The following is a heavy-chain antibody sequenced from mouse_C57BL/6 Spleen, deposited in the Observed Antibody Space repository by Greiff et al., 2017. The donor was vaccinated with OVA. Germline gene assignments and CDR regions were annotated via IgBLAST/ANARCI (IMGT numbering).Heavy chain of an antibody. Sequence: QVQRQQPGAELVRPGSSVKLSCKASGYTFTSYWMHWVKQRPIQGLEWIGNIDPSDSETHYNQKFKDKATLTVDKSSSTAYMQLSSLTSEDSAVYYCAREGNYVLDDWGQGTTLTVSS. CDR1: GYTFTSYW. V-gene: IGHV1-52*01. D-gene: IGHD2-1*01. J-gene: IGHJ2*01. CDR2: IDPSDSET. CDR3: AREGNYVLDD.